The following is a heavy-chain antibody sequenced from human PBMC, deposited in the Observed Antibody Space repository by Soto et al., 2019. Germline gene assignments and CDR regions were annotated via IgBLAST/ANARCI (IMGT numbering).Heavy chain of an antibody. CDR2: ISSNGGST. Sequence: GGSLRLSCSASGFTFSSYAMHWVRQAPGKGLEYVSAISSNGGSTYYADSVKGRFTISRDNSKNTLYLQMSSLRAEDTAVYYCVKDLGIVATTYGDAFDIWGQGTMVTVSS. J-gene: IGHJ3*02. CDR3: VKDLGIVATTYGDAFDI. D-gene: IGHD5-12*01. V-gene: IGHV3-64D*08. CDR1: GFTFSSYA.